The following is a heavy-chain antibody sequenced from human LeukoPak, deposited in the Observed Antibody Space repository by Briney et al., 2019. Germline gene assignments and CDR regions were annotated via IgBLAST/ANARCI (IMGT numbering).Heavy chain of an antibody. CDR3: ASHISGYDFWSGYLAPSSGMDV. CDR2: IYTSGST. CDR1: GGSISSYY. V-gene: IGHV4-4*07. D-gene: IGHD3-3*01. J-gene: IGHJ6*02. Sequence: PSETLSLTCTASGGSISSYYWSWIRQPAGKGLEWIGRIYTSGSTNYNPSLRSRVIISVDTSKNHFSLKLSSVTAADTAVYYCASHISGYDFWSGYLAPSSGMDVWGQGTTVTVSS.